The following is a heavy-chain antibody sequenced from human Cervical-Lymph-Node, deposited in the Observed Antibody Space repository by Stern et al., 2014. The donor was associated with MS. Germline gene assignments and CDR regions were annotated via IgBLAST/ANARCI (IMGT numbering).Heavy chain of an antibody. D-gene: IGHD4-11*01. CDR2: IADTGRT. Sequence: QLQLQESGPGLVKPSETLSRTCTVSGGSISSSYYWGWIRQSSGKGLEWIGSIADTGRTFYNPSLKSRVTISVDTSNNKFSLELSSVTAADTAVYYCVRQVTVRSRFDYWGQGTLVTVSS. J-gene: IGHJ4*02. CDR1: GGSISSSYY. CDR3: VRQVTVRSRFDY. V-gene: IGHV4-39*01.